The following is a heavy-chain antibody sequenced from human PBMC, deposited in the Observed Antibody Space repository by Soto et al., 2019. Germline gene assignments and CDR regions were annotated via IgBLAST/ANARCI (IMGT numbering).Heavy chain of an antibody. Sequence: EVQLVESGGGLVQPGRSLRLSCAASGITFDDFAMHWVRQAPGKGLEWVSGINWDGDFLDYADSVKGRLTISRDKAKNCLSLQMSSLRREDTALYFCALGSSSSFYILNYWGQGTLVTVSS. J-gene: IGHJ4*02. D-gene: IGHD6-6*01. CDR2: INWDGDFL. CDR1: GITFDDFA. CDR3: ALGSSSSFYILNY. V-gene: IGHV3-9*01.